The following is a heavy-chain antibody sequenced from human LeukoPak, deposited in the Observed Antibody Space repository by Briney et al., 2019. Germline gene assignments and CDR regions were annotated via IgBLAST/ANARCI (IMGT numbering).Heavy chain of an antibody. CDR2: ISVSGGST. J-gene: IGHJ4*02. Sequence: APGXXXXWVSGISVSGGSTYYADSVKGRFTISRDNSKNTLYLQMNSLRAEDTAVYYCAKPIGFPDYWGQGTLVTVSS. V-gene: IGHV3-23*01. CDR3: AKPIGFPDY.